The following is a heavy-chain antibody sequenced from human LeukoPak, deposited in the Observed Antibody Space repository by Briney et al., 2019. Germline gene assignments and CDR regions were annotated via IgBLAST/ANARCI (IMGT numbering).Heavy chain of an antibody. CDR3: ARTGQQLPLDY. V-gene: IGHV5-51*01. J-gene: IGHJ4*02. CDR1: VYGCSIWW. Sequence: GEFLRMCCKGSVYGCSIWWMCWVRQMPGKDLEWMGIIYPGDSDTRYSPSFQGQVTISADKSISTAYLQWSSLKASDTAMYYCARTGQQLPLDYWGQGTLVTVSS. D-gene: IGHD6-13*01. CDR2: IYPGDSDT.